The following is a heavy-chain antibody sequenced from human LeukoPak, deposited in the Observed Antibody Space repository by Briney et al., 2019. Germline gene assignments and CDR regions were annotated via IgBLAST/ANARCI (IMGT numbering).Heavy chain of an antibody. Sequence: ASETLSLTCTVSGGSISSSSYYWGWIRQPPGKGLEWIGSIYYSGSTYYNPSLKSRVTISVDTSKNQFSLKLSSVTAADTAVYYCARGSSSFADYWGQGTLVTVSS. CDR1: GGSISSSSYY. CDR3: ARGSSSFADY. V-gene: IGHV4-39*01. D-gene: IGHD6-13*01. CDR2: IYYSGST. J-gene: IGHJ4*02.